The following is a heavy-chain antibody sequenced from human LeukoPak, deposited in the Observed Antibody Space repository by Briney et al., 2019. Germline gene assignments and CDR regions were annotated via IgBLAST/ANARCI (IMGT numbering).Heavy chain of an antibody. D-gene: IGHD4-11*01. J-gene: IGHJ5*02. CDR3: ARDLSPRLDRSNWFDP. CDR2: ISAYNGNT. Sequence: GASVKVSCKASGYTFTSYGISWVRQAPGQGLEWMGWISAYNGNTNYAQKLQGRVTMTTDTSTSTAYMELRSLRSDDTAVYYCARDLSPRLDRSNWFDPWGQGTLVTVSS. CDR1: GYTFTSYG. V-gene: IGHV1-18*01.